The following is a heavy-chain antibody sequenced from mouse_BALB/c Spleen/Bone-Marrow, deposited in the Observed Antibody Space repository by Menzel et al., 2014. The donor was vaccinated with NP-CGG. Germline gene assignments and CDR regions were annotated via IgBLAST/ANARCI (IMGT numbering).Heavy chain of an antibody. Sequence: EVKLMESGAELVKPGASVKLSCTASGFNIKDTYMHWVKQRPEQGLEWIGRIDPANGNTKYDPKFQGKATITADTSSNTAYLRLSSLTSEDTAVYYCARPIFLWGQGTSVTVSS. CDR1: GFNIKDTY. CDR2: IDPANGNT. V-gene: IGHV14-3*02. CDR3: ARPIFL. J-gene: IGHJ4*01.